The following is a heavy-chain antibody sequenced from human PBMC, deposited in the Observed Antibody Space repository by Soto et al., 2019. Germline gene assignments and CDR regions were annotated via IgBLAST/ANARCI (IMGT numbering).Heavy chain of an antibody. CDR2: ISYDGSDK. CDR1: GFTFSSYA. D-gene: IGHD3-22*01. Sequence: GGSLRLSCAASGFTFSSYAMHWVRQAPGKGLEWVALISYDGSDKDYADSVKGRFTISRDNSRNTLFLQMNSLRAEDTAVYYCARDYYKYYDSSGYYRSPAYWGQGTLVTFS. CDR3: ARDYYKYYDSSGYYRSPAY. J-gene: IGHJ4*02. V-gene: IGHV3-30-3*01.